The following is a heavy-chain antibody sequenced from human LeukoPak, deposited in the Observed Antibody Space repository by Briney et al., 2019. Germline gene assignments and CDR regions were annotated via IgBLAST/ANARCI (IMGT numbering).Heavy chain of an antibody. CDR1: GGSISSGGYY. Sequence: TSETLSLTCTVSGGSISSGGYYWSWIRQLPGKGLEWIGYIFYSDITYYNPALESRVIISMDTSKDQFSLKVNSVTAADTAVYYCARDSYTSGAYGMDVWGQGTTVTVSS. V-gene: IGHV4-31*03. D-gene: IGHD5-18*01. J-gene: IGHJ6*02. CDR3: ARDSYTSGAYGMDV. CDR2: IFYSDIT.